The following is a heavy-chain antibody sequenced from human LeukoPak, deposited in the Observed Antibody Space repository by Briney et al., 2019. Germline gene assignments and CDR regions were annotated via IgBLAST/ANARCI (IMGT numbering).Heavy chain of an antibody. CDR1: GGTFSSYA. D-gene: IGHD3-22*01. V-gene: IGHV1-69*05. Sequence: GASVKVSCKASGGTFSSYAISWVRQAPGQGLEWMGGIIPIFGTANYAQKFQGRVTITTDESTSTAYMELSSLRSEDTAVYYCARADYYDSSGYPFFDYWGQGTLVTVSS. CDR3: ARADYYDSSGYPFFDY. CDR2: IIPIFGTA. J-gene: IGHJ4*02.